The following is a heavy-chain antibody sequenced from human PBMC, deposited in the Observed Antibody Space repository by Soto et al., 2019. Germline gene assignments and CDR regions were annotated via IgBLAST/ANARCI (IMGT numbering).Heavy chain of an antibody. CDR3: ASASTIFRVGYYHGMDV. D-gene: IGHD3-3*01. CDR1: GGSIRSGGYS. Sequence: SETLSLTCGVSGGSIRSGGYSWSWIRQPPGKGLEWIGYIYHSGSTYYNPSLKGRVTMSVDRSKNQFSLKLSSVTAADTAVYYCASASTIFRVGYYHGMDVWGQGTTVTVSS. CDR2: IYHSGST. V-gene: IGHV4-30-2*01. J-gene: IGHJ6*02.